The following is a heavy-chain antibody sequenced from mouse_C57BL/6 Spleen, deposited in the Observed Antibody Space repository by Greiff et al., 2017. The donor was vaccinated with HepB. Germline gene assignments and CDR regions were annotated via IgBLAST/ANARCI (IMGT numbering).Heavy chain of an antibody. Sequence: EVKVVESGGGLVKPGGSLKLSCAASGFTLSSYAMSWVRQTPEKRLEWVATISDGGSYTYYPDNVKGRFTISRDNAKNNLYLQMSHLKSEDTAMYYCARDRGYEDFDYWGQGTTLTVSS. CDR1: GFTLSSYA. J-gene: IGHJ2*01. CDR3: ARDRGYEDFDY. CDR2: ISDGGSYT. D-gene: IGHD3-1*01. V-gene: IGHV5-4*01.